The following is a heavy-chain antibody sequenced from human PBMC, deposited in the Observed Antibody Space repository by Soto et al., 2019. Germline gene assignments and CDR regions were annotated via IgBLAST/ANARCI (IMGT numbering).Heavy chain of an antibody. CDR2: IWYDGSNK. D-gene: IGHD6-19*01. CDR1: GLTFSSYG. CDR3: ARSRQWLLSAYYYYGMDV. V-gene: IGHV3-33*01. Sequence: PGGSLRLSCAASGLTFSSYGMHWVRQAPGKGLEWVAVIWYDGSNKYYADAVKGRFTISRDKSKNTLYLQMNSLRAEDTAVYYFARSRQWLLSAYYYYGMDVWGQGTTVTVSS. J-gene: IGHJ6*02.